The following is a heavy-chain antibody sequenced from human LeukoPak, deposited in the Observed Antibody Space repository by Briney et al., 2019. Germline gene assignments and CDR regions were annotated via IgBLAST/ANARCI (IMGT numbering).Heavy chain of an antibody. V-gene: IGHV1-46*01. CDR2: INPSGGST. D-gene: IGHD2-15*01. CDR3: ARVILDCSGGSCYSRDAFDI. J-gene: IGHJ3*02. CDR1: GYTFTSYG. Sequence: ASVKVSCKASGYTFTSYGISWVRQAPGQGLEWMGIINPSGGSTSYAQKFQGRVTMTRDMSTSTVYMELSSLRSEDTAVYYCARVILDCSGGSCYSRDAFDIWGQGTMVTVSS.